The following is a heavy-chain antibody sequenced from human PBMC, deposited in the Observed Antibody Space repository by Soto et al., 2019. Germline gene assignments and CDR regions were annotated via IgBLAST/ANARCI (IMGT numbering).Heavy chain of an antibody. V-gene: IGHV4-34*01. Sequence: SETLSLTCAVYGGSFSGYYWSWIRQPPGKGLEWIGEIYYSGSTNYNPSLKSRVTISVDTSKNQFSLKLSSVTAADTAVYYCARSKIPAAIKTNWFDPWGQGTLVTVSS. D-gene: IGHD2-2*02. CDR3: ARSKIPAAIKTNWFDP. J-gene: IGHJ5*02. CDR2: IYYSGST. CDR1: GGSFSGYY.